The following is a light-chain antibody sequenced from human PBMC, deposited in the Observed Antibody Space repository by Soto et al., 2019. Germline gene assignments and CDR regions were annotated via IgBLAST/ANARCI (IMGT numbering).Light chain of an antibody. CDR2: DVS. CDR3: RSFTSINTWV. J-gene: IGLJ3*02. Sequence: QSALTQPASVSGSPGQSVTISCTGTSSNVGGCNYVYWYQQLPGKAPKLIIYDVSNRPSGVSNRFSGSKSGTTASLAISGLQADDEADYYCRSFTSINTWVFGGGTKLTVL. V-gene: IGLV2-14*03. CDR1: SSNVGGCNY.